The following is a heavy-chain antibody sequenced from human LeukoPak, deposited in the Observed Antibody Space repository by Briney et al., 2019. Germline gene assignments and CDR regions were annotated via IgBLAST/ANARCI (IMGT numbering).Heavy chain of an antibody. D-gene: IGHD5-18*01. V-gene: IGHV3-21*01. CDR1: GFTFSSYS. CDR2: ISSSSSYI. J-gene: IGHJ3*02. CDR3: AREVVDTAMVSAFDI. Sequence: PGGSLRLSCAASGFTFSSYSMNWVRQAPGKGLEWVSSISSSSSYIYYADSVKGRFTISRDNAKNSLYLQMNSLRAEDTAVYYCAREVVDTAMVSAFDIWGQGTMVTVSS.